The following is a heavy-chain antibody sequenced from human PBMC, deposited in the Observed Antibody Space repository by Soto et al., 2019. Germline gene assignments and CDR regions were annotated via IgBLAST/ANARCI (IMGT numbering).Heavy chain of an antibody. CDR2: IYPGDSDT. D-gene: IGHD2-21*02. Sequence: RGESLKISCKGSGYSFTSYWIGWVRQMPGKGLEWMGIIYPGDSDTRYSPSFQGQVTISADKSISTAYLQWSSLKASDTAMYYCARLETSGDLPVYYYYYYGMDVWGQGTTVTVSS. V-gene: IGHV5-51*01. CDR1: GYSFTSYW. CDR3: ARLETSGDLPVYYYYYYGMDV. J-gene: IGHJ6*02.